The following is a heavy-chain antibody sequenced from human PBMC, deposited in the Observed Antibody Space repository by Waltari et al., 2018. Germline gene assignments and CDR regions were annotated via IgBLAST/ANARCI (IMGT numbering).Heavy chain of an antibody. V-gene: IGHV4-4*07. Sequence: QVQLQESGPGLVKPSATLSLPCTVSGGSVDNFYWSWIRQPAGKGLEWIGRIYANGNTNYNPSLKTRVTMSEDMSKNEVSLTLTSVTAADTAVYYCAKMAAKVGAHDAFDIWGQGTMVIVSS. D-gene: IGHD1-26*01. CDR3: AKMAAKVGAHDAFDI. CDR1: GGSVDNFY. J-gene: IGHJ3*02. CDR2: IYANGNT.